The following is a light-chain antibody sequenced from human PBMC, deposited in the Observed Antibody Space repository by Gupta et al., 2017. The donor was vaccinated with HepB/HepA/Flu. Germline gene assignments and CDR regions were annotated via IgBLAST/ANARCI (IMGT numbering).Light chain of an antibody. CDR1: QSVSSSY. CDR2: AVS. Sequence: EIVLTQSPGTLSLSPGERATLSCRASQSVSSSYLAWYQQKPGQAPRLLIYAVSSRATGIPDRFSGSGSGTDFTRTISRMEPEDFAVYYCQQYSSPPQTFGQGTKLEIK. V-gene: IGKV3-20*01. J-gene: IGKJ2*01. CDR3: QQYSSPPQT.